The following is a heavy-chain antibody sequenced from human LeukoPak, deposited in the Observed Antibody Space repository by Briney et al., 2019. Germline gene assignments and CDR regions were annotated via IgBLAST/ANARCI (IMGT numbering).Heavy chain of an antibody. CDR1: GGSFSGYY. CDR2: INHSGST. D-gene: IGHD3-3*01. Sequence: SETLSLTCAVYGGSFSGYYWSWLRQPPGKGLEWIGEINHSGSTNYNPSLKSRVTISVDTSKNQFSLKLSSVTAADTAVYYCARGPGGYDFWSGYPYWGQGTLVTVSS. J-gene: IGHJ4*02. CDR3: ARGPGGYDFWSGYPY. V-gene: IGHV4-34*01.